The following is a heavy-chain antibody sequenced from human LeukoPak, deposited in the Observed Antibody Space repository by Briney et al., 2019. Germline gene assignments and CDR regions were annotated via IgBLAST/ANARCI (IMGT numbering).Heavy chain of an antibody. D-gene: IGHD3-10*01. CDR3: ARGRRITMVRGVMRDPPNRAFDI. CDR1: GGSFSGYY. V-gene: IGHV4-34*01. J-gene: IGHJ3*02. Sequence: DPSETLSLTCAVYGGSFSGYYWSWIRQPPGKGLEWIGEINHSGSTNYNPSLKSRVTISVDTSKNQFSLKLSSVTAADTAVYYCARGRRITMVRGVMRDPPNRAFDIWGQGTMVIVSS. CDR2: INHSGST.